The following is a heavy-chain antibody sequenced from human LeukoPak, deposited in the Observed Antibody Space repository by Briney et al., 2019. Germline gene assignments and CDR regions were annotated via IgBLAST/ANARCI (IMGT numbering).Heavy chain of an antibody. CDR3: ASAPPYYDSSGYYDKYYFDY. J-gene: IGHJ4*02. D-gene: IGHD3-22*01. CDR2: INHSGST. CDR1: GGSFSCYY. Sequence: SETLSLTCAVYGGSFSCYYWSWIRQPPGKALEWIGEINHSGSTNYHPSLKSRVTISVDTSKNQFSLKLSSVTAADTAVYYCASAPPYYDSSGYYDKYYFDYWGQGTLVTVSS. V-gene: IGHV4-34*01.